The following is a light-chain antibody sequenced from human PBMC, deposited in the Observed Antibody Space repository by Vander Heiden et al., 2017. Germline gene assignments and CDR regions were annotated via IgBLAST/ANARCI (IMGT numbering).Light chain of an antibody. CDR1: SSNIGSNY. J-gene: IGLJ2*01. CDR3: AAWDNSLSVV. Sequence: QSVLTQPPSASGTPGQRVTISCSGSSSNIGSNYVYWYQQLPGTAPKPLIYNNSQRPSGVPDRFSGSKSGTSASLAISGLRSEDEADYYCAAWDNSLSVVFGGGTKLTGL. CDR2: NNS. V-gene: IGLV1-47*02.